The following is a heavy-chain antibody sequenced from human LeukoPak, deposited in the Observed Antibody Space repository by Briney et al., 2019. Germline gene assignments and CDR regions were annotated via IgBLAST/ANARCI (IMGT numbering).Heavy chain of an antibody. V-gene: IGHV3-30-3*01. CDR1: GFTFSSYA. CDR3: ARAQCKEDYGGRFDP. D-gene: IGHD4-23*01. J-gene: IGHJ5*02. Sequence: GGSLRLSCAASGFTFSSYAMHWVRQAPGKGLEWVAIISYGGDNKYYADSVKGRFTISRDNSKNTLYLQMNSLRAEGTAVYYCARAQCKEDYGGRFDPWGQGTLVTVSS. CDR2: ISYGGDNK.